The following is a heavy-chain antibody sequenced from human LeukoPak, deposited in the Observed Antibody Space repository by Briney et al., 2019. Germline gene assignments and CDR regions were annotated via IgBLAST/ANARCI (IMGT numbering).Heavy chain of an antibody. CDR3: ARGGLVDYSNYGRFDY. Sequence: ASVKVSCEASGYTFTSYYMHWVRQAPGQGLEWMGIINPSGGSTSYAQKFQGRVTMTRDTSTSTVYMELSSLRSEDTAVYYCARGGLVDYSNYGRFDYWGQGTLITVSS. J-gene: IGHJ4*02. D-gene: IGHD4-11*01. CDR1: GYTFTSYY. CDR2: INPSGGST. V-gene: IGHV1-46*01.